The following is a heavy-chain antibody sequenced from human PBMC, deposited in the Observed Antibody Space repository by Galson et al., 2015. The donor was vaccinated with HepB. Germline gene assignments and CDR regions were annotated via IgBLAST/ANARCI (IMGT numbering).Heavy chain of an antibody. Sequence: SLRLSCAASGFTFSSYSMDWVRQAPGKGLEWVSSIGSSSKSSYIYYADSVKGRFTISRDNAKNSLSLQMNSLRAEDTAVYYCARVIRGYSSSPVDYWGQGTLVTVSS. V-gene: IGHV3-21*01. D-gene: IGHD6-6*01. CDR1: GFTFSSYS. CDR2: IGSSSKSSYI. J-gene: IGHJ4*02. CDR3: ARVIRGYSSSPVDY.